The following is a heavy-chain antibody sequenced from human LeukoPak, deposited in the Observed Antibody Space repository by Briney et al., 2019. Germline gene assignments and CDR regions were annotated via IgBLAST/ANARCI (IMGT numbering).Heavy chain of an antibody. Sequence: ASVKVSCKVSGYTLTELSMHWVRQAPGQGLEWMGWINPNSGGTNYAQKFQGWVTMTRDTSISTAYMELSRLRSDDTAVYYCAREGQKWDAFDIWGQGTMVTVSS. V-gene: IGHV1-2*04. D-gene: IGHD1-26*01. CDR2: INPNSGGT. CDR3: AREGQKWDAFDI. J-gene: IGHJ3*02. CDR1: GYTLTELS.